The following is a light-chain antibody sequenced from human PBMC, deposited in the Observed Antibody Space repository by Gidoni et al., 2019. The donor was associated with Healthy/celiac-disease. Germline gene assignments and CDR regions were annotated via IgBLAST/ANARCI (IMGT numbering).Light chain of an antibody. CDR1: QGISNY. J-gene: IGKJ4*01. CDR3: QQYYNLPLT. Sequence: IQMTQSPSSLSASVGDRVTITCQASQGISNYLNWYQQKPGKAPKLLIYDASNLETGVPSRFSGSGSGTDYTFTISSLQPEDIATYYCQQYYNLPLTFGEGTKVEIK. V-gene: IGKV1-33*01. CDR2: DAS.